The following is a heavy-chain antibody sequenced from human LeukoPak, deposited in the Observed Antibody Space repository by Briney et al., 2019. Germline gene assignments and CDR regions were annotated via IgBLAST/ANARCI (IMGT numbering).Heavy chain of an antibody. CDR2: IYWDGDK. V-gene: IGHV2-5*02. CDR3: AHRTMTTITGTTFDP. CDR1: GFSVNSSGVG. J-gene: IGHJ5*02. Sequence: SGPTLVKPTQTLTLTCSLSGFSVNSSGVGVGWIRQPPGKALEWLALIYWDGDKRYSPSLESRLTITRDTSRNQVVLKMTNMDPVDTGTYFCAHRTMTTITGTTFDPWGQGILVTVSS. D-gene: IGHD1-1*01.